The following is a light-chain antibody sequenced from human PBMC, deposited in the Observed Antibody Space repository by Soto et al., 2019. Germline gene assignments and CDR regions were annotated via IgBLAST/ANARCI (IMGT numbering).Light chain of an antibody. CDR2: DVS. CDR3: SSYTSSSTRVV. V-gene: IGLV2-14*03. J-gene: IGLJ2*01. Sequence: QSVLTQPASVSGSPGQSITISCTRTSSDVGGYNYVSWYQQHPGKAPKLIIYDVSNRPSGVSNRFSGSKSGNTASLTISGLQAEDEADYYCSSYTSSSTRVVFGGGTKLTVL. CDR1: SSDVGGYNY.